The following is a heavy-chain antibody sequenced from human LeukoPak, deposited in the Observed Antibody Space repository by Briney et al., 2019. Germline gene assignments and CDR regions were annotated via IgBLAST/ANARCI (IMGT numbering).Heavy chain of an antibody. Sequence: ASVKVSCKASGYTFTGYYMHWVRQAPGQGLEWMGWINPNSGGTNYAQKFQGWVTMTRDTSISTAYMELSRLRSDDTAVYYCARGETLLWFGESNWFDPWGQGTLVTVSS. CDR1: GYTFTGYY. CDR3: ARGETLLWFGESNWFDP. J-gene: IGHJ5*02. V-gene: IGHV1-2*04. CDR2: INPNSGGT. D-gene: IGHD3-10*01.